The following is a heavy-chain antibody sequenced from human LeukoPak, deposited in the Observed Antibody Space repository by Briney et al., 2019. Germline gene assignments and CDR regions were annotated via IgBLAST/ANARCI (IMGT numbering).Heavy chain of an antibody. CDR2: IIPIFGTA. CDR1: GGTFSSYA. CDR3: AASSNYYDFWSGYYLGWFDP. J-gene: IGHJ5*02. V-gene: IGHV1-69*13. D-gene: IGHD3-3*01. Sequence: GASVKVSCKASGGTFSSYAISWVRQAPGQGLEWMGGIIPIFGTANYAQKFQGRVTITADESTSTAYMELSSLRSEDTAVYYCAASSNYYDFWSGYYLGWFDPWGQGTLATVSS.